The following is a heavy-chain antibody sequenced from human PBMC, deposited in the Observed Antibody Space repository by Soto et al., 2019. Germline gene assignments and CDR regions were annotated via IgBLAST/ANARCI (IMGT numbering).Heavy chain of an antibody. CDR3: ARGYSSSWYGDY. CDR1: GYTFTSYA. Sequence: GASVKVSCKASGYTFTSYAMHWVRQAPGQRLEWMGWINAGNGNTKYSQKFQGRVTITRDTSASTAYMELSSLRSEDTAVYYCARGYSSSWYGDYWGQGTLVTVSS. D-gene: IGHD6-13*01. J-gene: IGHJ4*02. CDR2: INAGNGNT. V-gene: IGHV1-3*01.